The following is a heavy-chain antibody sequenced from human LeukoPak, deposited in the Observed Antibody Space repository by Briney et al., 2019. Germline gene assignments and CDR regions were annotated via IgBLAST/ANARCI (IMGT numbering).Heavy chain of an antibody. J-gene: IGHJ3*02. CDR1: GFTFSSHW. Sequence: GGSLRLSCAASGFTFSSHWMHWVRHAQGKGLVWFSRIDGDGSNTTAAESVKGRFTISIDNAKNPLNLQMNSLRAEDKAVYHCASSKSWYSTDALNIGAQETRVTVSP. CDR3: ASSKSWYSTDALNI. D-gene: IGHD2-15*01. CDR2: IDGDGSNT. V-gene: IGHV3-74*03.